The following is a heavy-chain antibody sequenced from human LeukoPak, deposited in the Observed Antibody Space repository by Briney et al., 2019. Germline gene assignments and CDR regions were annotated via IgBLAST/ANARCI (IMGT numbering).Heavy chain of an antibody. CDR1: GFTFSSYG. Sequence: GGSLRLSCAASGFTFSSYGMHWVRQAPGKGLEWVAVISYDGSNKYYADSVKGRFTISRDNSKNTLYLQMNSLRAEDTAVYYCARSYYDYVWGSYRPRAGDAFDIWGQGTMVTVSS. D-gene: IGHD3-16*02. V-gene: IGHV3-30*03. CDR3: ARSYYDYVWGSYRPRAGDAFDI. J-gene: IGHJ3*02. CDR2: ISYDGSNK.